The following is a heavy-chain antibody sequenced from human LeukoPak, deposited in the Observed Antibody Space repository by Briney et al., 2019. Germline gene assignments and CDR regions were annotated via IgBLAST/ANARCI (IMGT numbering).Heavy chain of an antibody. D-gene: IGHD3-22*01. CDR2: IRYDGNNK. CDR3: AKAGRTYYYDSSGQYYFDY. CDR1: GFTFSSYG. Sequence: GGSLRLSCTASGFTFSSYGMHWVRQAPGKGLEWVAFIRYDGNNKYYADSVKGRFTISRDNAKNSLYLQMNSLRAEDTALYYCAKAGRTYYYDSSGQYYFDYWGQGTLVTVSS. V-gene: IGHV3-30*02. J-gene: IGHJ4*02.